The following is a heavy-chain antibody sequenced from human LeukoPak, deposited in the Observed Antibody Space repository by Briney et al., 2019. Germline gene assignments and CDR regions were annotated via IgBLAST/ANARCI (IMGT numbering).Heavy chain of an antibody. D-gene: IGHD2-2*01. Sequence: GGSLRLSCAASGFTSSSYAMSWVRQAPGKGLEWVSAISGSGGSTYYADSVKGRFTISRDNSKNTLYLQMNSLRAEDTAVYYCASFMFLTPYCSSTSCKPHYYYYGMDVWGQGTTVTVSS. CDR2: ISGSGGST. CDR1: GFTSSSYA. CDR3: ASFMFLTPYCSSTSCKPHYYYYGMDV. J-gene: IGHJ6*02. V-gene: IGHV3-23*01.